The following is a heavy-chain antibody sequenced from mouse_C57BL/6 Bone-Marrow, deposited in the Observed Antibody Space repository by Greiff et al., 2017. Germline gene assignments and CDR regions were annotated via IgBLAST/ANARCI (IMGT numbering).Heavy chain of an antibody. CDR3: SLWLRQAMDY. Sequence: VQLQQPGAELVRPGSSVKLSCKASGYTFTSYWMDWVKQRPGQGLEWIGNIYPSDSENHYNQKFKDKATLTVDKSSSTAYMQLSSLTSEDSAVYYISLWLRQAMDYWGQGTSVTVSS. D-gene: IGHD2-2*01. CDR1: GYTFTSYW. CDR2: IYPSDSEN. V-gene: IGHV1-61*01. J-gene: IGHJ4*01.